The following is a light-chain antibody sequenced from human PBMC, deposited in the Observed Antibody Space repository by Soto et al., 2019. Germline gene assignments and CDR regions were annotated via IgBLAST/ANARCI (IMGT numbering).Light chain of an antibody. CDR3: QQTYSVPLT. CDR2: DAS. Sequence: DIQMTQSPSTLSASVGDGVTITCRASQRISTWLAWYQQKPGKAPKLLISDASSLETGVPSRFSGSGSGTEFTLTISSLQPEDYATFYCQQTYSVPLTFGGGTKVDIK. J-gene: IGKJ4*01. CDR1: QRISTW. V-gene: IGKV1-5*01.